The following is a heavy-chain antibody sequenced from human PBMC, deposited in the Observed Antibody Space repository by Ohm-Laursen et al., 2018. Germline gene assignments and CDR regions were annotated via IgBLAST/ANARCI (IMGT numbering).Heavy chain of an antibody. CDR3: AGGDTYGFDY. D-gene: IGHD3-10*01. J-gene: IGHJ4*02. V-gene: IGHV1-2*02. CDR1: GYTFSGYY. CDR2: INPNSGVT. Sequence: AASVKVSCKASGYTFSGYYMHWVRQAPGQGLEWMGWINPNSGVTNYAQNFQGRVTMTSDTSISTAYMELSRLRSDDTAVYYCAGGDTYGFDYWGQGTLVTVSS.